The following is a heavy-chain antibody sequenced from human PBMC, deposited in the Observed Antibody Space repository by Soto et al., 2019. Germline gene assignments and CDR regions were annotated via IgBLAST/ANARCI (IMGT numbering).Heavy chain of an antibody. CDR1: GGSFSGYY. CDR2: INHSGST. CDR3: ARADPGYYDSSGTIDAFDI. D-gene: IGHD3-22*01. V-gene: IGHV4-34*01. Sequence: SETLSLTCAVYGGSFSGYYWSWIRQPPGKGLEWIGEINHSGSTNYNPSLKSRVTISVDTSKNQFSLKLSSVTAADTAVYYCARADPGYYDSSGTIDAFDIWGQGTMVTVSS. J-gene: IGHJ3*02.